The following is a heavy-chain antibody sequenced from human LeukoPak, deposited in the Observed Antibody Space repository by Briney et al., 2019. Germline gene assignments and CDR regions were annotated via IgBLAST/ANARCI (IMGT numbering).Heavy chain of an antibody. D-gene: IGHD1-26*01. CDR1: GFTFSSYG. CDR2: INWNGGST. V-gene: IGHV3-20*04. Sequence: PGGTLRLSCAASGFTFSSYGMSWVRQAPGKGLEWVSGINWNGGSTGYADSVKGRFTISRDNAKNSLYLQMNSLRAEDTALYYCARNSGSYIFSHFDYWGQGTLVTVSS. J-gene: IGHJ4*02. CDR3: ARNSGSYIFSHFDY.